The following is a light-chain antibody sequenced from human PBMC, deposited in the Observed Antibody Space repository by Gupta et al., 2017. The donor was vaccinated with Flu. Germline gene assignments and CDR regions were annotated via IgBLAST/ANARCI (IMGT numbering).Light chain of an antibody. CDR2: AKS. CDR3: QSEDTSSGVCV. CDR1: NSHIGEGFD. V-gene: IGLV1-40*01. J-gene: IGLJ1*01. Sequence: TLSSAGRNSHIGEGFDVTWNRHVPGTAPKLLIYAKSSRPSGVPNRFSGSKSGTSAPLAITGLQAGEGADYSCQSEDTSSGVCVFGGGTKVTVL.